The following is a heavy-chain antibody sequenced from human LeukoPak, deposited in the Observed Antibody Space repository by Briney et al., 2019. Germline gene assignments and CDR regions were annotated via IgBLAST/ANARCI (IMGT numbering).Heavy chain of an antibody. V-gene: IGHV1-2*02. CDR3: AKQLRDAFDI. D-gene: IGHD4-11*01. CDR1: GYTFTGYY. CDR2: INPNSGGT. Sequence: GASVKVSCKASGYTFTGYYMHWVRQAPGQGLEWVGWINPNSGGTNYAQKFQGRVTMTRDTSITTAYMGLSRLTSDDTALYYCAKQLRDAFDIWGQGTMVTVS. J-gene: IGHJ3*02.